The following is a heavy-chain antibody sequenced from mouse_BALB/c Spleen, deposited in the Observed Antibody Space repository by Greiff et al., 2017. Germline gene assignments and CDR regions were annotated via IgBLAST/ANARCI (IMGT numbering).Heavy chain of an antibody. CDR3: ARLYDYDGYAMDY. CDR2: ISSGGSYT. Sequence: EVHLVESGGDLVKPGGSLKLSCAASGFTFSSYGMSWVRQTPDKRLEWVATISSGGSYTYYPDSVKGRFTISRDNAKNTLYLQMSSLKSEDTAMYYCARLYDYDGYAMDYWGQGTSVTVSS. J-gene: IGHJ4*01. V-gene: IGHV5-6*01. D-gene: IGHD2-4*01. CDR1: GFTFSSYG.